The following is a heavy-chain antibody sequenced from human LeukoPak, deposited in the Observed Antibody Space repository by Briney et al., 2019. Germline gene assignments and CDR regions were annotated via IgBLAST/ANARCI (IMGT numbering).Heavy chain of an antibody. J-gene: IGHJ4*02. V-gene: IGHV1-18*01. CDR1: GYTFTSYG. CDR3: ARDLKMGYSSGRYSWGTGSSNDC. CDR2: ISGYNGNT. D-gene: IGHD6-19*01. Sequence: ASVKVSCKASGYTFTSYGISWVRQAPGQGLEWMGWISGYNGNTNYAQKFQGRITMTTDTSTGTGYMELRSLRSDDTAVYYCARDLKMGYSSGRYSWGTGSSNDCWGQGTLVTVSS.